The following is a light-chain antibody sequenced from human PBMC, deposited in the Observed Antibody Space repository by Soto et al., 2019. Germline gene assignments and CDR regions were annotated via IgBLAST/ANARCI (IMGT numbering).Light chain of an antibody. Sequence: DILTTQSPGSLAVSLGERANIKCKSSQGLVYSSNNKNYLAWYQQKQGQRXKXXIYWASTRESGVPDRFSGSGSGTDLTITISSLQAEDLEVYDGQQYYSTSQTFGQGTKVDIK. CDR1: QGLVYSSNNKNY. V-gene: IGKV4-1*01. J-gene: IGKJ1*01. CDR3: QQYYSTSQT. CDR2: WAS.